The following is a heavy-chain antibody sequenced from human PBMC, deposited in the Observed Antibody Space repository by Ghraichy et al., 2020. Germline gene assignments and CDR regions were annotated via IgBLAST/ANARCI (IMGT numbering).Heavy chain of an antibody. CDR2: IKRDGSEK. CDR1: GFTFSSYW. V-gene: IGHV3-7*04. J-gene: IGHJ3*02. CDR3: ARGEYDDGRAYWVDAFVS. D-gene: IGHD3-22*01. Sequence: GGSLRLSCAASGFTFSSYWMSWVRQAPGKGLEWVANIKRDGSEKFYVDSVKGRFTLSRDNAKNSLSLQMNNLRAEDTAVYYCARGEYDDGRAYWVDAFVSWGQGTMATVSS.